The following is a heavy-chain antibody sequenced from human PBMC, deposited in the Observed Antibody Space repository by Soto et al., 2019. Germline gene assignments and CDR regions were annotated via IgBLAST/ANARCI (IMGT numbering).Heavy chain of an antibody. V-gene: IGHV1-46*03. CDR1: GYTFTSYY. Sequence: ASVKVSCKASGYTFTSYYMHWVRQAPGQRLEWIGIINPSGGSTKYAQKFQDRVTMTRDTSTSTVYMELSSLRSEDTAVYYCARDFVVVPSALYWFDPWGQGTLVTVSS. J-gene: IGHJ5*02. CDR3: ARDFVVVPSALYWFDP. CDR2: INPSGGST. D-gene: IGHD2-2*01.